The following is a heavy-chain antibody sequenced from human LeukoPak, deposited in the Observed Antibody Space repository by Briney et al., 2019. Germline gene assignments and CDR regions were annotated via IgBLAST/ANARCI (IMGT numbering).Heavy chain of an antibody. J-gene: IGHJ4*02. D-gene: IGHD3-9*01. CDR3: ARQGDYDLLTGYFSGWLDY. Sequence: GESPKISCKGSGYSFTSYWIGWVRQMPGKGLEWMGIIYPGDSDTRYSPSFQGQVSISADKSISTAYLQWSSLKASDTAMYYCARQGDYDLLTGYFSGWLDYWGQGTLVTVSS. CDR2: IYPGDSDT. V-gene: IGHV5-51*01. CDR1: GYSFTSYW.